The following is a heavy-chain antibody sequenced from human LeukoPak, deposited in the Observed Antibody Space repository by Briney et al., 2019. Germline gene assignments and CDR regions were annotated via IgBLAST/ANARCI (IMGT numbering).Heavy chain of an antibody. Sequence: PGRSLRLSCAASGFTFSSYGMHWVRQAPGKGLEWVSSISSSSSYIYYADSVKGRFTISRDNAKNSLYLQMNSLRAEDTAVYYCARDLGVSDYYYGMDVWGQGTTVTVSS. V-gene: IGHV3-21*01. D-gene: IGHD2-8*01. CDR2: ISSSSSYI. CDR3: ARDLGVSDYYYGMDV. CDR1: GFTFSSYG. J-gene: IGHJ6*02.